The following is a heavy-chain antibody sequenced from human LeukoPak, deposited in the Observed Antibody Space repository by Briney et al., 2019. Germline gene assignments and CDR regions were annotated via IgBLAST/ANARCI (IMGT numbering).Heavy chain of an antibody. CDR3: ARRSGIAVAGAFDY. J-gene: IGHJ4*02. D-gene: IGHD6-19*01. CDR2: ISGSGDST. Sequence: GGSLRLSCAASGFTFSNYAMRWVRQAPGKGVEWVSGISGSGDSTYYADSVKGRFTISRDNSKNTLYLQMNSLRAEDTAVYYCARRSGIAVAGAFDYCGQGTLVTVSS. CDR1: GFTFSNYA. V-gene: IGHV3-23*01.